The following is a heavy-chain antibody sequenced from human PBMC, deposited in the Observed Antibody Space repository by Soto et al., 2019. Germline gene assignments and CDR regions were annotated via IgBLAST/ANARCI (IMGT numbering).Heavy chain of an antibody. D-gene: IGHD6-13*01. Sequence: GASVKVSCKASGGTLSSYAISWVRQAPGQGLEWMGGIIPIFGTANYAQKFQGRVTITADESTSTAYMELSSLRSEDTAVYYCARDSRIAAAGYYYYGMDVWGQGTTVTVSS. J-gene: IGHJ6*02. CDR2: IIPIFGTA. CDR3: ARDSRIAAAGYYYYGMDV. V-gene: IGHV1-69*13. CDR1: GGTLSSYA.